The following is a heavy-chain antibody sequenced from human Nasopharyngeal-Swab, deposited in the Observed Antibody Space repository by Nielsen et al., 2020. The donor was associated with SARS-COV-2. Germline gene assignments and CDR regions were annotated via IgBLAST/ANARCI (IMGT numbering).Heavy chain of an antibody. Sequence: SETLSLTCTVSGGSLSSSNYYWGWIRQPPGKGLEGIGTVSYSGPTYYNPSLKSRVPMSVDTSKNHFSLRLTSVTAADTAVYYCGRLTKTTVTRRLYFDYWGQGTLVTVSS. CDR2: VSYSGPT. D-gene: IGHD4-11*01. CDR3: GRLTKTTVTRRLYFDY. CDR1: GGSLSSSNYY. V-gene: IGHV4-39*02. J-gene: IGHJ4*02.